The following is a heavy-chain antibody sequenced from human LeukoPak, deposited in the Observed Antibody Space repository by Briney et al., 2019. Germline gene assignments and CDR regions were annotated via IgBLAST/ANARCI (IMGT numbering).Heavy chain of an antibody. CDR3: ATQSEILHHFEY. Sequence: SETLSLTCTVTGDSFTGSSSYWGWIRQHPGKGLEWITSIDYSGSTYYIPSLRGRTTISVDASNSHLSLLLRSVHAAHTAVYWCATQSEILHHFEYWGQGIVVTISS. V-gene: IGHV4-39*01. CDR1: GDSFTGSSSY. J-gene: IGHJ4*02. CDR2: IDYSGST.